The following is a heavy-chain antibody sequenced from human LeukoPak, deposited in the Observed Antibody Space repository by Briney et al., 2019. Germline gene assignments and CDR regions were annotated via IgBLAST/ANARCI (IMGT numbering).Heavy chain of an antibody. CDR3: ARGHSPSTTGWWFDP. J-gene: IGHJ5*02. V-gene: IGHV3-23*01. D-gene: IGHD1-1*01. Sequence: PGGSLRLSCAASGFTFSSYAMSWVRQAPGKGLEWVSAISGSGGSTYYADSVKGRFTISRDNSKNTLYLQMNSLRAEDTAVYYCARGHSPSTTGWWFDPWGQGTLVTVSS. CDR2: ISGSGGST. CDR1: GFTFSSYA.